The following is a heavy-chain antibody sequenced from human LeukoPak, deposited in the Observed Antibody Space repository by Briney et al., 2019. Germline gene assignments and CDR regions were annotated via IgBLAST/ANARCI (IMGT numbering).Heavy chain of an antibody. CDR1: EFSVGSNY. CDR2: IKQDGSEK. J-gene: IGHJ6*03. V-gene: IGHV3-7*01. D-gene: IGHD4-11*01. CDR3: TRVEETATTAAIIRKYSYYYYYMDV. Sequence: PGGSLRLSCAASEFSVGSNYMTWVRQAPGKGLEWVANIKQDGSEKYYVDSVKGRFTISRDNAKNSLYLQMSSLRAEDTAVYYCTRVEETATTAAIIRKYSYYYYYMDVWGKGNTVTVSS.